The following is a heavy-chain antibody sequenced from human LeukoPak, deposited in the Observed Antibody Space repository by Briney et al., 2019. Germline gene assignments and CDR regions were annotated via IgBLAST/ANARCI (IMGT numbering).Heavy chain of an antibody. CDR1: GGSISGYL. CDR2: IFYGGNT. J-gene: IGHJ4*02. V-gene: IGHV4-59*01. Sequence: SEALSLTCSVSGGSISGYLWSWIREPPGRGLEWIGYIFYGGNTKYNPSLKSRVAMSADASKNQYSLSLSSVTAADTAIYYCARGRYCAGGGCRLFDFWGQGTLVGVSS. D-gene: IGHD2-8*02. CDR3: ARGRYCAGGGCRLFDF.